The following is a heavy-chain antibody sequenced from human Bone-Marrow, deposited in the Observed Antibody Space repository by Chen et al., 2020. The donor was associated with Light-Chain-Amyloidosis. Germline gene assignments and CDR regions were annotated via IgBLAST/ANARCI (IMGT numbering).Heavy chain of an antibody. J-gene: IGHJ4*02. V-gene: IGHV3-53*02. CDR3: ATEGRDPGYSYGYLNY. Sequence: EVHLVETGGAWIRPGGALSPSVAGPGFSVSRSYMSWVRQAPGKGLEWVSLIYSGGSTYYADFVKGRFTISRDSSKNTVYLQMNSLRAEDTALYYCATEGRDPGYSYGYLNYWGQGTLVTVSS. CDR2: IYSGGST. CDR1: GFSVSRSY. D-gene: IGHD5-18*01.